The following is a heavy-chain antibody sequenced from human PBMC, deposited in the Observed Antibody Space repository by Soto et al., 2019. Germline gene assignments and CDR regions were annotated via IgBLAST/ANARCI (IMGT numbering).Heavy chain of an antibody. D-gene: IGHD3-22*01. V-gene: IGHV4-59*01. CDR3: ARQVGHSSGSLYYYYGIGV. CDR2: IYYSGST. CDR1: GGSISSYY. J-gene: IGHJ6*04. Sequence: SETLSLTCTVSGGSISSYYWSWIRQPPGKGLEWIGYIYYSGSTNYNPSLKSRVTISVDTSKNQFSLKLSSVTAADTAVYYCARQVGHSSGSLYYYYGIGVWDKGNTVTVSS.